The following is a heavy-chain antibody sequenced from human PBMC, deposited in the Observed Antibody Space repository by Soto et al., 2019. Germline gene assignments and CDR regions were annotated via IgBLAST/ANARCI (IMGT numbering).Heavy chain of an antibody. CDR3: ARDGRGIEVSDAFDI. CDR1: GFTFSSYA. J-gene: IGHJ3*02. Sequence: QVQLVESGGGVVQPGRSLRLSCAASGFTFSSYAMHWVRQAPGKGLEWVAVISYDGSNKYYAESVKGRFTISRDNSKNTVYLQMNSLRAEDTAVYYCARDGRGIEVSDAFDIWGQGTMVTVSS. D-gene: IGHD3-22*01. V-gene: IGHV3-30-3*01. CDR2: ISYDGSNK.